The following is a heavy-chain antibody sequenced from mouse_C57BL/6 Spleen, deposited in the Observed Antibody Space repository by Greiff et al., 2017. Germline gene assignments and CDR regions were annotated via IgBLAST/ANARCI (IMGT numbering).Heavy chain of an antibody. Sequence: VQLQQPGAELVKPGASVKLSCKASGYTFTSYWMHWVKQRPGQGLEWIGMIHPNSGSTNYNEKFKSKATLTVDKSSSTAYMQHSSLTSEDSAVYYCAREGLAGTGAWFAYWGQGTLVTVSA. CDR1: GYTFTSYW. D-gene: IGHD4-1*01. CDR2: IHPNSGST. V-gene: IGHV1-64*01. J-gene: IGHJ3*01. CDR3: AREGLAGTGAWFAY.